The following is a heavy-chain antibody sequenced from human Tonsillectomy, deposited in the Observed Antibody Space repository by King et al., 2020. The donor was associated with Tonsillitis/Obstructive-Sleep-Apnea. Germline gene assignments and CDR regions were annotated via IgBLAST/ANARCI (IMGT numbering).Heavy chain of an antibody. CDR2: IFYSGST. V-gene: IGHV4-59*08. CDR1: GGSISGYY. D-gene: IGHD2-2*01. J-gene: IGHJ3*02. CDR3: ASLVPSLGAFDI. Sequence: VQLQESGPGLVKPSETLSLTCTVSGGSISGYYWSWLRQPPGKGLEWIGYIFYSGSTNYNPSLKSRVTISVDTSKNQFSLKLGSVTAADTAVYYCASLVPSLGAFDIWGQGTMVTVSS.